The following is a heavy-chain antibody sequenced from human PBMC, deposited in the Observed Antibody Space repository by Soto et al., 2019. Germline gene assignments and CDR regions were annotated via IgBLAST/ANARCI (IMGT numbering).Heavy chain of an antibody. CDR1: GFTFSNYG. Sequence: QVQLVESGGGVVQPGRSLRLSCAASGFTFSNYGMHWVRQAPGKGLEWVSVIWYDGSDEYYADSVRGRFTISRDNSKNTLYLQMTGLRTEDTAVYYCATDQGIYWGQGTLVTVSS. CDR2: IWYDGSDE. D-gene: IGHD6-13*01. V-gene: IGHV3-33*01. J-gene: IGHJ4*02. CDR3: ATDQGIY.